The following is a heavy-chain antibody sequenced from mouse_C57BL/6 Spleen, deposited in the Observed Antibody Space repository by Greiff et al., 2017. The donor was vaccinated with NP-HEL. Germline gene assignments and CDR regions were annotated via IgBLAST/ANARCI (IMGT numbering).Heavy chain of an antibody. V-gene: IGHV5-17*01. Sequence: EVQLVESGGGLVKPGGSLKLSCAASGFTFSDYGMHWVRQAPEKGLEWVAYISSGSSTIYYADTVKGRFTISRDNAKNTLFLQMTSLRSEDTAMYYCARNYYGSSPCWYFDVWGTGTTVTVSS. CDR3: ARNYYGSSPCWYFDV. CDR1: GFTFSDYG. J-gene: IGHJ1*03. CDR2: ISSGSSTI. D-gene: IGHD1-1*01.